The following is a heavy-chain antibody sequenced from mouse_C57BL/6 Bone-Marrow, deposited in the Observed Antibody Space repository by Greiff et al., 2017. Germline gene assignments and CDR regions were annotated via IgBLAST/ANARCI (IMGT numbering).Heavy chain of an antibody. V-gene: IGHV1-15*01. CDR2: IDPETGGT. D-gene: IGHD1-1*01. Sequence: QVQLQQSGAELVRPGASVTLSCKASGYTFPDYEMHWVKQTPVHGLEWIGAIDPETGGTDYNQKFKGKAILTADKSSSTAYMELRSLTSEDSAGYYCTRSGHVLRSAGFAYWGQGTLVTVSA. CDR1: GYTFPDYE. CDR3: TRSGHVLRSAGFAY. J-gene: IGHJ3*01.